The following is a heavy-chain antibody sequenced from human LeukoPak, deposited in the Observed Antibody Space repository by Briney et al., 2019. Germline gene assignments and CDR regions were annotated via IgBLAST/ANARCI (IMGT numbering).Heavy chain of an antibody. CDR1: GDTFSKYA. V-gene: IGHV1-69*05. Sequence: SVKVSCKASGDTFSKYAVTWVRQAPGQGLEWMGNIVPVFGTPIYAQKFQGRVTITTDESRTTAYMELSSLRSEDTALYYCASRYTTSRYFDWDVDYWGQGTPLTVSS. CDR3: ASRYTTSRYFDWDVDY. CDR2: IVPVFGTP. D-gene: IGHD3-9*01. J-gene: IGHJ4*02.